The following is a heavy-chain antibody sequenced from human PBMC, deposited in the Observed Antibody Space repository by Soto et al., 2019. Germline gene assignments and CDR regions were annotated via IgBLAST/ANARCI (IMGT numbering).Heavy chain of an antibody. Sequence: SLRLSCAASGFTFSSYAMSWVRQAPGKGLEWVSAISGSGGSTYYADSVKGRFTIPRDNSKNTLYLQMNSLRAEDTAVYYCAKGLVRAWYFDYWGQGTLVTVSS. V-gene: IGHV3-23*01. CDR3: AKGLVRAWYFDY. J-gene: IGHJ4*02. CDR1: GFTFSSYA. CDR2: ISGSGGST. D-gene: IGHD6-6*01.